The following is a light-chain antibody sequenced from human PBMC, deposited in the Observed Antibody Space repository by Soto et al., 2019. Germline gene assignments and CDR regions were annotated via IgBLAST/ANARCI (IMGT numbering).Light chain of an antibody. Sequence: EVVMTQSPATLYVSPGERVTLSCRASQAVGYNLAWYQHKPGQAPRLLIYGASTRVTGIPTRFSGSGSGTEFTLTISSLQYEDFEIYYCQQSYTFGQGTKLEIK. CDR1: QAVGYN. CDR2: GAS. J-gene: IGKJ2*01. CDR3: QQSYT. V-gene: IGKV3-15*01.